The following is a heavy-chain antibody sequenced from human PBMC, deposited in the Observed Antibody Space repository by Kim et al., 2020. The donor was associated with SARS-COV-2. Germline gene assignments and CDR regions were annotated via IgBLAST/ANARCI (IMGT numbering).Heavy chain of an antibody. CDR2: IYYSGST. Sequence: SETLSLTCTVSGGSISSGGYYWSWIRQHPGKGLEWIGYIYYSGSTYYNPSLKSRVTISVDTSKNQFSLKLSSVTAADTAVYYCARVLRDFWGGYKIGVAFDIWGQGTMVPVSS. CDR1: GGSISSGGYY. V-gene: IGHV4-31*03. CDR3: ARVLRDFWGGYKIGVAFDI. D-gene: IGHD3-3*01. J-gene: IGHJ3*02.